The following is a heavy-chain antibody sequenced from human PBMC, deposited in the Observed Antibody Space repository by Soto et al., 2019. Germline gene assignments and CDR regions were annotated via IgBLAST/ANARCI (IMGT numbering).Heavy chain of an antibody. CDR3: ARDRDWNLDY. CDR1: GYSFTTYG. J-gene: IGHJ4*02. D-gene: IGHD2-21*02. Sequence: WASVKVSCKASGYSFTTYGITWVRQAPGQGLEWMGWISTDKGNTKYAQNFQSRATLTTDTSTSTAYMELRSLRSDDTAVYYCARDRDWNLDYWGQGTLVTVSS. CDR2: ISTDKGNT. V-gene: IGHV1-18*01.